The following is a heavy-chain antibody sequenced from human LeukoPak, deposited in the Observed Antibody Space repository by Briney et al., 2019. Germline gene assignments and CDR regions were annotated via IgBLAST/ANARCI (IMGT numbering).Heavy chain of an antibody. D-gene: IGHD6-13*01. Sequence: GGSLRLSCAASGFTFSIYAMSWVRQAPGKGPEWVSGIGGSGSTTYFSGCVRGRFTISRDNSKNTLSLQMNSLRAEDTAVYYCAKGGGIAAPGGDFDYWGQGTLVTVSS. CDR1: GFTFSIYA. J-gene: IGHJ4*02. CDR3: AKGGGIAAPGGDFDY. V-gene: IGHV3-23*01. CDR2: IGGSGSTT.